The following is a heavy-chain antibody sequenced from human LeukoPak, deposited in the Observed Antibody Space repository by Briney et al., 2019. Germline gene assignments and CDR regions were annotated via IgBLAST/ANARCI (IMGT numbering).Heavy chain of an antibody. CDR3: SRVLFSNNYYGMDA. CDR2: IFGNGGKI. CDR1: GFTFSGHS. D-gene: IGHD3-10*01. V-gene: IGHV3-23*01. Sequence: GGSLRLSCAASGFTFSGHSMTWVRQTPGKGLEWVSVIFGNGGKIYYADSLKGRFTISRDNSKSTLYLQMNSLRADDTAVYYWSRVLFSNNYYGMDAWGQGTTVSVSS. J-gene: IGHJ6*02.